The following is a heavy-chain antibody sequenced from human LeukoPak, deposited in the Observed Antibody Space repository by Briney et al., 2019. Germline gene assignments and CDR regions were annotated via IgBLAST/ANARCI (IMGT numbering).Heavy chain of an antibody. CDR3: ARQDYYDSSGYYPPSLGY. D-gene: IGHD3-22*01. V-gene: IGHV5-51*01. J-gene: IGHJ4*02. CDR2: IYPGDSDT. Sequence: GESLKISCKGSGYSFTSYWIGWVRQMPGKGLEWMGIIYPGDSDTRYSPSFQGQVTISADKSISTAYLQWSSLKASDTAMYYCARQDYYDSSGYYPPSLGYWGQGTLVTVSS. CDR1: GYSFTSYW.